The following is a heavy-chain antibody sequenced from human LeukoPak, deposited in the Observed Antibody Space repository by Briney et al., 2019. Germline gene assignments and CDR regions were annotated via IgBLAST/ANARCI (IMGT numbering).Heavy chain of an antibody. V-gene: IGHV4-61*02. CDR3: ARVPVDTAMVFDY. CDR2: IYTSGST. D-gene: IGHD5-18*01. Sequence: SETLSLTCTVSGGSISSSSYYWSWIRQPAGKGLEWIGRIYTSGSTNYNPSLKSRVTISVDTSKNQFSLKLSSVTAADTAVYYCARVPVDTAMVFDYWGQGTLVTVSS. CDR1: GGSISSSSYY. J-gene: IGHJ4*02.